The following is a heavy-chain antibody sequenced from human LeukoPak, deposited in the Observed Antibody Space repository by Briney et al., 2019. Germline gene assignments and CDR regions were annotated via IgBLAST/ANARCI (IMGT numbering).Heavy chain of an antibody. V-gene: IGHV4-34*01. D-gene: IGHD1-20*01. CDR3: ARGINWKPPQFLLLLDL. Sequence: SETLSLTCAVYGGSFSGYYWSWIRQPPGKGLEWIGEINHSGSTNYNPSLKSRVTISVDTSKNQASLKLSSVTAPDTAVYFCARGINWKPPQFLLLLDLWGQRTTVTVSS. CDR1: GGSFSGYY. CDR2: INHSGST. J-gene: IGHJ6*01.